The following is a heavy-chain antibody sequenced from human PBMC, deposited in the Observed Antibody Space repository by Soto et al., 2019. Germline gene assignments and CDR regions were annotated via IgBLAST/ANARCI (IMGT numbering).Heavy chain of an antibody. CDR1: GFTFSDFG. Sequence: QVQLVESGGGVIQPGRSLRLSCAASGFTFSDFGMHWVRQAPGKGLEWVAVVSYDGSNKYYADSVKGRFTISRDNSRSTLYLQMNSLRAEDTAVYYCAKTITNFGVSSYADYSSGRGALVDHWGQGILVTVSS. D-gene: IGHD3-3*01. V-gene: IGHV3-30*18. CDR2: VSYDGSNK. J-gene: IGHJ4*02. CDR3: AKTITNFGVSSYADYSSGRGALVDH.